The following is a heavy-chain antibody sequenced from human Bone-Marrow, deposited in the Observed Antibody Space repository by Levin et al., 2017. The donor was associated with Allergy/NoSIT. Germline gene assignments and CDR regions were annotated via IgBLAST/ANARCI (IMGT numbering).Heavy chain of an antibody. Sequence: EASVKVSCKASGGTFSNYGIIWVRQAPGQGLEWMGGIIPIFGSANYAQNFQGRVTISADKSATTVYMELNSLISEDTAVYYCARAGPTANYDFWSGYWGHKYYYMDVWGKGTTVTVSS. CDR3: ARAGPTANYDFWSGYWGHKYYYMDV. V-gene: IGHV1-69*06. CDR1: GGTFSNYG. J-gene: IGHJ6*03. D-gene: IGHD3-3*01. CDR2: IIPIFGSA.